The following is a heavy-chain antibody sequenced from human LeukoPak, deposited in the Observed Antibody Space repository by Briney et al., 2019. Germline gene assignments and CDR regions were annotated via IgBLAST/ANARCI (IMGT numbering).Heavy chain of an antibody. CDR2: IYYSGST. J-gene: IGHJ4*02. CDR1: GGSISSSSYY. V-gene: IGHV4-39*07. D-gene: IGHD5-18*01. Sequence: SETLSLTCTVSGGSISSSSYYWGWIRQPPGKGLEWIGSIYYSGSTYYNPSLKSRVTISVDASKNQFSLKLSSVTAADTAVYYCGYSYGYEVSFDYWGQGTLVTVSS. CDR3: GYSYGYEVSFDY.